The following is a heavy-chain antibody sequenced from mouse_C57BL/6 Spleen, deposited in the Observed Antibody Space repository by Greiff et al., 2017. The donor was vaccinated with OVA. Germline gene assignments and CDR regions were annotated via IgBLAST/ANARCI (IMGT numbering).Heavy chain of an antibody. V-gene: IGHV1-55*01. D-gene: IGHD2-10*02. J-gene: IGHJ4*01. CDR2: IYPGSGST. Sequence: QVQLQQPGAELVKPGASVKMSCKASGYTFTSYWITWVKQRPGQGLEWIGDIYPGSGSTNYNEKFKSKATLTVDTSSSTAYMQLSSLTSEDSAVYYCARRSNVWDYYAMDDWGQGTSVTVSS. CDR1: GYTFTSYW. CDR3: ARRSNVWDYYAMDD.